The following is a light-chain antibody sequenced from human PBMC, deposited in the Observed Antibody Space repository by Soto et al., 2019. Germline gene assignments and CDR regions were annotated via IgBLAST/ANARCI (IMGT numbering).Light chain of an antibody. CDR1: QTISTH. Sequence: DIQMTQSPCSLSASVRDRVTITCRASQTISTHLNWYQQKPGKAPKLLIYAASTLQSGVPSRFSGSGSGTDFTLTINSLQPEDFATYYCQHSLTIPYTFGQGTKLEIK. CDR3: QHSLTIPYT. V-gene: IGKV1-39*01. J-gene: IGKJ2*01. CDR2: AAS.